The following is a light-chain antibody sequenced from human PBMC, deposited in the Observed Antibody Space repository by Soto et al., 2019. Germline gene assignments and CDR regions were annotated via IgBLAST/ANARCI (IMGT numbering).Light chain of an antibody. Sequence: DIQMTQSPSTLSASVGDRVTITCRASQSVSDWLAWYQQKPGKAPNLLIYRASNLESGVPSRFSGSGSGTEFTLTISSLQPDDLAPYYCQQYTRYSVTFGQGTKVEIK. CDR2: RAS. CDR3: QQYTRYSVT. J-gene: IGKJ1*01. V-gene: IGKV1-5*03. CDR1: QSVSDW.